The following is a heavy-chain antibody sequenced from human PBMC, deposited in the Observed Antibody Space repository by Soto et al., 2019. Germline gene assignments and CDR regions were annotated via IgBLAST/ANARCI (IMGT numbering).Heavy chain of an antibody. CDR1: GFTFSSYA. J-gene: IGHJ4*02. V-gene: IGHV3-23*01. CDR3: AKGARRGYDRPTAFDY. Sequence: GGSLRLSCAASGFTFSSYAMSWVRQAPGKGLEWVSAISGSGGSTYYADSVKGRFTISRDNSKNTLYLQMNSLRAEDTAVYYCAKGARRGYDRPTAFDYWGQGTLVTVSS. D-gene: IGHD5-12*01. CDR2: ISGSGGST.